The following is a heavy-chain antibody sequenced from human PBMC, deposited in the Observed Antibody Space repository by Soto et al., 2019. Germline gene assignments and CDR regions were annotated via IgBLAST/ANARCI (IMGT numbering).Heavy chain of an antibody. CDR1: GFSFTTDGMG. J-gene: IGHJ4*02. D-gene: IGHD6-13*01. CDR3: EHLYWAASGTRYYFDY. V-gene: IGHV2-5*02. CDR2: IYWDDYK. Sequence: QITLKESGPTLVKPTQTLTLTCTFSGFSFTTDGMGVGWIRQPPGKALEWLALIYWDDYKRYSPSLKSRLHITKDAYRNQVVLTLTNMDPADTATYYCEHLYWAASGTRYYFDYWGQGTLVTVSS.